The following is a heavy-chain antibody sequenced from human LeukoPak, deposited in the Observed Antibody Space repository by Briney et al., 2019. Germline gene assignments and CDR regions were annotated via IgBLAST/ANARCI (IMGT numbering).Heavy chain of an antibody. V-gene: IGHV4-4*07. CDR3: ARDGDLGILDN. Sequence: SETLSLTCTASGGSISSYDWSWIRQPAGKGLEWIARIYTSGSTNNNPSLKNRVTMSVDTSKNQFSLKLSSVTAADTAVYYCARDGDLGILDNWGQGTLVTVSS. CDR1: GGSISSYD. CDR2: IYTSGST. J-gene: IGHJ4*02. D-gene: IGHD3-16*01.